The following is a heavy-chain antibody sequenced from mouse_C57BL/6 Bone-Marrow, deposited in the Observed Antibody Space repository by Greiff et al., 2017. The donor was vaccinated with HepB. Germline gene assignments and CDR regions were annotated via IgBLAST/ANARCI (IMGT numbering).Heavy chain of an antibody. J-gene: IGHJ2*01. Sequence: QVQLQQPGAELVRPGSSVKLSCKASGYTFTSYWMHWVKQRPIQGLEWIGNIDPSDSETHYNQKFKDKATLTVDKSSSTAYMQLSSLTSEDSAVYYCAREGDPYYFDYWCQGTTLTVSS. CDR1: GYTFTSYW. CDR2: IDPSDSET. D-gene: IGHD3-3*01. CDR3: AREGDPYYFDY. V-gene: IGHV1-52*01.